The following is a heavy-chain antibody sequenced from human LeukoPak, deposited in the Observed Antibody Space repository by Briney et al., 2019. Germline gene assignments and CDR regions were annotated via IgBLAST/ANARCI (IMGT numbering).Heavy chain of an antibody. V-gene: IGHV4-4*02. D-gene: IGHD6-13*01. CDR1: GGSISNTNW. CDR2: VNLQGST. CDR3: ARHGSSNSFDC. J-gene: IGHJ4*01. Sequence: SGTLSLTCGVSGGSISNTNWWTWVRQPPGKGLEWIGEVNLQGSTNYNPSLKSRVAISVDKSENHISLKLSPVTAADTAVYYCARHGSSNSFDCWGQESWSPSPQ.